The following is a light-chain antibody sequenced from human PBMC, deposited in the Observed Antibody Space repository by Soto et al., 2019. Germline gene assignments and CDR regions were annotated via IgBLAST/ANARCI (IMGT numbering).Light chain of an antibody. CDR3: QQYNTWPLT. CDR2: GAS. Sequence: IGMTQSPATRAVSGGGVDPGSCRASQSVSSNLAWYQQKPGQAPRLLIYGASTRATGIPARFSGSGSGTEFTLTLSSLQSEDFAVYYCQQYNTWPLTFGQGTKVDIK. CDR1: QSVSSN. V-gene: IGKV3-15*01. J-gene: IGKJ1*01.